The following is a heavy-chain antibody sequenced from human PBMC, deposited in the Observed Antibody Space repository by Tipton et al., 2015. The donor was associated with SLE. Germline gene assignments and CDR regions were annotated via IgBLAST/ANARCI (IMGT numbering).Heavy chain of an antibody. Sequence: TLSLTCTVSGGSIGSSGYYWGWIRQPPGKGLEWIGSIYYGGRTYYNPSLNSRLTMSEDTSKKQFSLKLTSVTAADTAVFYCVRHPWLLLFAFDVWGQGTTVTVSS. V-gene: IGHV4-39*01. CDR2: IYYGGRT. J-gene: IGHJ3*01. CDR3: VRHPWLLLFAFDV. D-gene: IGHD3-9*01. CDR1: GGSIGSSGYY.